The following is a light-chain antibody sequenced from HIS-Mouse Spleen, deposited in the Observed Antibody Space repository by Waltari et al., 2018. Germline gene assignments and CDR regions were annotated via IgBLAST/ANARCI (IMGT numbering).Light chain of an antibody. Sequence: QSALTQPASVSGSPGQSITISCTGTSSDVGSYNLVSWYQQHPGKAPKLMIYEGSKRPSGVFNRCSGSKSRNTASLTISGLQAEDEADYYCCSYAGSSTWVFGGGTKLTVL. V-gene: IGLV2-23*01. CDR1: SSDVGSYNL. J-gene: IGLJ3*02. CDR2: EGS. CDR3: CSYAGSSTWV.